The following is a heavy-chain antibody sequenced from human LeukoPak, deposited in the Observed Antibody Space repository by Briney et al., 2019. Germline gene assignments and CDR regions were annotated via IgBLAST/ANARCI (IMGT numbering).Heavy chain of an antibody. CDR2: ISYDGSNK. CDR3: ARRSALLVRGAFDI. Sequence: PGGSLRLSCAASGFTFSSYAMHWVRQAPGKGLEWVAVISYDGSNKYYADSVKGRFTISRDNSKNTLYLQMNSLRAEDTAVYYCARRSALLVRGAFDIWGQGTVVTVSS. D-gene: IGHD6-6*01. CDR1: GFTFSSYA. V-gene: IGHV3-30-3*01. J-gene: IGHJ3*02.